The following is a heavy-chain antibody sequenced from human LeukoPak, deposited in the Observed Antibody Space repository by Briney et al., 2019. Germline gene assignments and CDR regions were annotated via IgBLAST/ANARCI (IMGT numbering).Heavy chain of an antibody. CDR2: ISQDGGNK. CDR3: AKGWLWFGELLSPSYYYGMDV. D-gene: IGHD3-10*01. CDR1: GFTFSSYG. J-gene: IGHJ6*04. V-gene: IGHV3-30*18. Sequence: GGSLRLSCAASGFTFSSYGMYWVRQAPGKGLEWVAVISQDGGNKYYADSVKGRFTISRDNSKNTLYLQMNSLRAEDTAVYYCAKGWLWFGELLSPSYYYGMDVWGKGTTVTVSS.